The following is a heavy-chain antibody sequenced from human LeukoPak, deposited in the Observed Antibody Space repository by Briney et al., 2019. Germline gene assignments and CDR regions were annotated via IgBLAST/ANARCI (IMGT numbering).Heavy chain of an antibody. CDR1: GFSLSSHD. CDR3: VRSGTTMTGDGLDI. Sequence: GGSLRLSCAASGFSLSSHDMHWVRQVTGKGLEWVSGISATGDTYYLGFVKGRFTISRENAKNALHLQMNSLRAGDTAVYYCVRSGTTMTGDGLDIWGQGTMVTVSS. V-gene: IGHV3-13*04. J-gene: IGHJ3*02. D-gene: IGHD4-17*01. CDR2: ISATGDT.